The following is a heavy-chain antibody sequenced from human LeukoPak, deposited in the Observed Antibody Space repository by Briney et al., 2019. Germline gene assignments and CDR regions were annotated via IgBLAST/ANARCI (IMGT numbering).Heavy chain of an antibody. D-gene: IGHD2-2*01. V-gene: IGHV1-69*04. J-gene: IGHJ3*02. Sequence: GASVKVSCKASGGTFSSYAISWVRQAPGQGLEWMGRIIPILGIANYAQKFQGRVTITADKSTSTAYMEPSSLRSEDTAVYYCASRYCSSTSCYGDAFDIWGQGTMVTVSS. CDR3: ASRYCSSTSCYGDAFDI. CDR1: GGTFSSYA. CDR2: IIPILGIA.